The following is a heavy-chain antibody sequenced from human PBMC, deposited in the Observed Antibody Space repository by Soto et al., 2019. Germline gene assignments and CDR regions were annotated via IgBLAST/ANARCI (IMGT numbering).Heavy chain of an antibody. J-gene: IGHJ4*02. V-gene: IGHV3-7*05. CDR2: IKEDGSKT. CDR1: GFTFSRYW. CDR3: VSPPDSGGNPILNR. D-gene: IGHD2-21*01. Sequence: EAQLVESGGGLVQPGGSLRLSCAASGFTFSRYWMTWVRQAPGEGLEWVANIKEDGSKTYYVDSVRGPFTISRDNAETSLYLQMNSLRAADTAVYYCVSPPDSGGNPILNRWGQGTLVTVSS.